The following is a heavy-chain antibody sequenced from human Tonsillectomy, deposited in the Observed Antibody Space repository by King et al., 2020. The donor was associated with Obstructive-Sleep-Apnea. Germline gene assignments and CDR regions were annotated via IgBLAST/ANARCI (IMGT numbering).Heavy chain of an antibody. V-gene: IGHV3-23*04. Sequence: EVQLVESGGGLVQPGGSLRLSCAASGFTFSSYAMSWVRQAPGKGLEWVSAISGSGGSIYYADSVKGRFTISRDNSKNTLYLQMNSLRAEDTAVYYCAKDPPEEIVVVPWRAYDAFDIWGQGTMVTVSS. CDR3: AKDPPEEIVVVPWRAYDAFDI. J-gene: IGHJ3*02. D-gene: IGHD3-22*01. CDR1: GFTFSSYA. CDR2: ISGSGGSI.